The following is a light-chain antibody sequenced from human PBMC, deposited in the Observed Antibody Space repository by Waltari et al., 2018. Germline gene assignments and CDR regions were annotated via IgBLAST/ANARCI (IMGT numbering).Light chain of an antibody. CDR1: SGSIASHH. V-gene: IGLV6-57*02. CDR2: EDN. J-gene: IGLJ3*02. CDR3: QSFQNSQTV. Sequence: NFMLTQPHSVSESPGKTVTISCTASSGSIASHHVQWHQRRPDSAPKTLIYEDNKRPSGVPDRFSGSIDSSSNSASLTISGPKTEDEADYYCQSFQNSQTVFGGGTKLTVL.